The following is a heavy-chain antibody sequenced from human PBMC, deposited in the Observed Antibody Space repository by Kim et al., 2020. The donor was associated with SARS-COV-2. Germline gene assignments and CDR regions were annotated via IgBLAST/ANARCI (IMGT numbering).Heavy chain of an antibody. J-gene: IGHJ6*02. CDR1: GFTFSSYW. D-gene: IGHD2-2*01. CDR2: IKQDGSEK. Sequence: GGSLRLSCAASGFTFSSYWMSWVRQAPGKGLEWVANIKQDGSEKYYVDSVKGRFTISRDNAKNSLYLQMNSLRAEDTAVYYCAREGPRFYCSSTSCSGYYGMDVWGQGTTVTVSS. V-gene: IGHV3-7*03. CDR3: AREGPRFYCSSTSCSGYYGMDV.